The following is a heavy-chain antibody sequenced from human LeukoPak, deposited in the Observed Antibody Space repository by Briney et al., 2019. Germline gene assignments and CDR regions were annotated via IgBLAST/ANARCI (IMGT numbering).Heavy chain of an antibody. D-gene: IGHD7-27*01. Sequence: SVKVSCKASGYTFTSYYMHWVRQAPGQGLEWMGRIIPILGIANYAQKFQGRVTITADKSTSTAYMELSSLRSEDTAVYYCARGRGNWGREGYFDLWGRGTLVTVSS. CDR1: GYTFTSYY. CDR3: ARGRGNWGREGYFDL. CDR2: IIPILGIA. J-gene: IGHJ2*01. V-gene: IGHV1-69*04.